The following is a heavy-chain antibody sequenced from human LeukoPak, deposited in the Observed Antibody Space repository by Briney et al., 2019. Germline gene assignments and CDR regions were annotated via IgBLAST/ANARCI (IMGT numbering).Heavy chain of an antibody. CDR2: ISYDGSNK. J-gene: IGHJ6*02. Sequence: GRSLRLSCAASGFTFSSYAMHWVRQAPGKGLEWVAVISYDGSNKYYADSVKGRFTISRDNSKNTLYPQMNSLRAEDTAVYYCARGYYSSTSCYAPYYYGMDVWGQGTTVTVSS. D-gene: IGHD2-2*01. CDR1: GFTFSSYA. CDR3: ARGYYSSTSCYAPYYYGMDV. V-gene: IGHV3-30-3*01.